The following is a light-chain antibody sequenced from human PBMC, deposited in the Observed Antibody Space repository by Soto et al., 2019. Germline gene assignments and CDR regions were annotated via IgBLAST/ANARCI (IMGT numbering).Light chain of an antibody. Sequence: VLTQPPSASGTPGQRVTISCSGGSSNIGTNSVNWYQQLPGTAPKLLIYSNNQRPSGVPDRFSGSKSGTSASLAISRLRSEDEADYYCAAWDDNLNAYVLGTGTKVTVL. V-gene: IGLV1-44*01. CDR2: SNN. J-gene: IGLJ1*01. CDR1: SSNIGTNS. CDR3: AAWDDNLNAYV.